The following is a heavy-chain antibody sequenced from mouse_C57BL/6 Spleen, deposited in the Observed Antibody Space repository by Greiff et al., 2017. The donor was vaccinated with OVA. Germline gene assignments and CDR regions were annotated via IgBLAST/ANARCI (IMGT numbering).Heavy chain of an antibody. Sequence: EVKLQESGGGLVQPTGSLKLSCAASGFSFNTYAMNWVRQAPGKGLEWVARIRSKSNNYATYYADSVKDRFTISRDDSESMLYLQMNNLKTEDTAMYYCVRGYYGSSYGWYFDVWGTGTTVTVSS. D-gene: IGHD1-1*01. CDR1: GFSFNTYA. J-gene: IGHJ1*03. V-gene: IGHV10-1*01. CDR2: IRSKSNNYAT. CDR3: VRGYYGSSYGWYFDV.